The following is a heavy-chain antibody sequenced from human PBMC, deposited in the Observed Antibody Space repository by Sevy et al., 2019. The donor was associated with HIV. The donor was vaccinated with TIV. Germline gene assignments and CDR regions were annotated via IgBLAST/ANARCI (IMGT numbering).Heavy chain of an antibody. Sequence: GGSLRLSCAASGFTFSSYTLNWVRQAPGKGLEWVSSISYSSGYIYYADSVKGRFTISRDNAKNSLYLQMSSLRAEDTAVYYCATDKGGYDPFDYWGQGTLVTVSS. CDR2: ISYSSGYI. V-gene: IGHV3-21*01. J-gene: IGHJ4*02. CDR3: ATDKGGYDPFDY. CDR1: GFTFSSYT. D-gene: IGHD5-12*01.